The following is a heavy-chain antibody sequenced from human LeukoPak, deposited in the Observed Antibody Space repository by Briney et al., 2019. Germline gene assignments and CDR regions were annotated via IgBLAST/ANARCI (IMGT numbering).Heavy chain of an antibody. J-gene: IGHJ4*02. V-gene: IGHV3-11*01. D-gene: IGHD2-15*01. CDR1: GFTFSDYY. Sequence: GGSLRLSCAASGFTFSDYYMSWIRQAPGKGLEWVSYISSSGSTMYYADSVKGRFTISRDNAKNSLYLQMNSLRAEDTAVYYCARSLVVVPAAIGPIVVVVAATPDYWGQGTLVTVSS. CDR3: ARSLVVVPAAIGPIVVVVAATPDY. CDR2: ISSSGSTM.